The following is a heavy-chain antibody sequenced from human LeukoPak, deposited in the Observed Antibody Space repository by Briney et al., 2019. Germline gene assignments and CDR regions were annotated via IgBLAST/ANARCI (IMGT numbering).Heavy chain of an antibody. Sequence: GGSLRLSCAASGFTFSSYSMIWVRQAPGRGLEWVSSISSSSSYIYYADSVKGRFTISRDNAKNSLYLQMNSLRAEDTAVYYCASEPYYYYYMDVWGKGTTVTVSS. CDR1: GFTFSSYS. J-gene: IGHJ6*03. CDR3: ASEPYYYYYMDV. CDR2: ISSSSSYI. V-gene: IGHV3-21*01.